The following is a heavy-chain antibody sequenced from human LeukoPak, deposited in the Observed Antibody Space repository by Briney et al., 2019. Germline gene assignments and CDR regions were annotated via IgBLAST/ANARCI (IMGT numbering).Heavy chain of an antibody. V-gene: IGHV1-69*05. CDR3: ARAYYYDSSGPREGAFDI. J-gene: IGHJ3*02. CDR1: GGTFSSYA. D-gene: IGHD3-22*01. CDR2: IIPIFGTA. Sequence: ASVKVSCKASGGTFSSYAISWVRQAPGQELEWMGGIIPIFGTANYAQKFQGRVTITTDESTSTAYMELSSLRSEDTAVYYCARAYYYDSSGPREGAFDIWGQGTMVTVSS.